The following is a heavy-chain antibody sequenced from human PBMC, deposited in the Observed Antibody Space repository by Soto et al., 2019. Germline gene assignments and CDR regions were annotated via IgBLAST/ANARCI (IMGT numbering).Heavy chain of an antibody. J-gene: IGHJ5*02. CDR2: ISSDGTYT. V-gene: IGHV3-74*01. CDR1: GFTLSTYW. Sequence: GGSLRLSCAASGFTLSTYWMHWVRQVPGKGLVWVSRISSDGTYTNYAGSVKGRFTISRDSARNTLFLQMNSLTGEDTAVYYCARTFVDGMAGFGPWGQGTLVTVSS. D-gene: IGHD2-15*01. CDR3: ARTFVDGMAGFGP.